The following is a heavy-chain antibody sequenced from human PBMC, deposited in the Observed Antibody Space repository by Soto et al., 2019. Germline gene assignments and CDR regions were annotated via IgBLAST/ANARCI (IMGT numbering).Heavy chain of an antibody. CDR2: INHSGST. CDR1: GGSFSGYY. D-gene: IGHD3-10*01. V-gene: IGHV4-34*01. CDR3: ARGLAVLLWFGDWSPGYGMDV. J-gene: IGHJ6*02. Sequence: PSETLSLTGAVYGGSFSGYYWSWIRQPPGKGLEWIGEINHSGSTNYNPSLKSRITISVDTSKNQFSLKLSSVTAADTAVYYCARGLAVLLWFGDWSPGYGMDVWGQGTTVTVSS.